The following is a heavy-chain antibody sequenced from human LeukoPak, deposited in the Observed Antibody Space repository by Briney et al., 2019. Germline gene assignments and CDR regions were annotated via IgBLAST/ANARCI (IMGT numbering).Heavy chain of an antibody. CDR3: TTLRLALAYGVDV. V-gene: IGHV3-15*01. CDR1: GFTFSSYG. J-gene: IGHJ6*02. CDR2: IKSKTDGETT. D-gene: IGHD5/OR15-5a*01. Sequence: SGGSLRLSCAASGFTFSSYGMHWVRQAPGQGLEWIGRIKSKTDGETTEYAAPVKGRFTISRDDSKNTLYLQMNSLKTEDTAVYYCTTLRLALAYGVDVWGQGTTVTVS.